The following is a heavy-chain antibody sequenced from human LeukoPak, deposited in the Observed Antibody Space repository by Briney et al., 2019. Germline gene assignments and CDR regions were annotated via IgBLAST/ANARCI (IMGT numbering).Heavy chain of an antibody. CDR1: GGTFSSYA. J-gene: IGHJ4*02. D-gene: IGHD3-3*01. CDR2: IIPILGIA. V-gene: IGHV1-69*04. CDR3: ARGVGSQYYDFWSGYFPLFDY. Sequence: ASVKVPCKASGGTFSSYAISWVRQAPGQGLEWMGRIIPILGIANYAQKFQGRVTITADKSTSTAYMELSSLRSEYTAVYYCARGVGSQYYDFWSGYFPLFDYWGQGTLVTVSS.